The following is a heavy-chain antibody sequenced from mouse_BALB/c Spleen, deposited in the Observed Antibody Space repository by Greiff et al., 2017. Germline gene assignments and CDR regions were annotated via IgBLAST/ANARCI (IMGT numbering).Heavy chain of an antibody. CDR3: ARHDYGSSYAMDY. V-gene: IGHV2-6-2*01. Sequence: VQLQESGPDLVAPSQSLSITCTVSGFSLTSYGVHWVRQPPGKGLEWLVVIWSDGSTTYNSALKSRLSISKDNSKSQVFLKMNSLQTDDTAMYYCARHDYGSSYAMDYWGQGTSVTVSS. CDR1: GFSLTSYG. CDR2: IWSDGST. J-gene: IGHJ4*01. D-gene: IGHD1-1*01.